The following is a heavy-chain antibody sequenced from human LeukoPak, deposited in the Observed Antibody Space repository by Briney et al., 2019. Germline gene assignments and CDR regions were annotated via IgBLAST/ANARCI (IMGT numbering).Heavy chain of an antibody. V-gene: IGHV3-30*02. CDR3: ARDLESY. CDR1: GFTFSSYG. CDR2: IRYDGINK. Sequence: PGGSLRLSCAASGFTFSSYGMHWVRQAPGKGLEWVAFIRYDGINKYYADSVKGRFTISRDNSKNTVYLQMNSLRAEDTAVYYCARDLESYWGQGTLVTVSS. J-gene: IGHJ4*02.